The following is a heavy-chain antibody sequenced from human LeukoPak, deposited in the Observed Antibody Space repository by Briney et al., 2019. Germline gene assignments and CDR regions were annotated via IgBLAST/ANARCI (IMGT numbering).Heavy chain of an antibody. CDR3: TTEVGATAKG. CDR1: GFTVSNAW. Sequence: SGGSLRLSCAASGFTVSNAWMIRVRQAPGKGLEWVGRIKTKSEGGTTDCAAPVKGRFTISRDDSKNTLYLQMNSLKSEDTGVYYCTTEVGATAKGWGQGTLVTVSS. V-gene: IGHV3-15*01. D-gene: IGHD1-26*01. CDR2: IKTKSEGGTT. J-gene: IGHJ4*02.